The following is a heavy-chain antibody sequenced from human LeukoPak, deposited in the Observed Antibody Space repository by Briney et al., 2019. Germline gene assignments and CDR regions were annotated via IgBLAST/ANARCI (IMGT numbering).Heavy chain of an antibody. CDR1: VYSISRGYY. CDR3: AYQRGGAATYFDY. CDR2: IYHSVST. J-gene: IGHJ4*02. V-gene: IGHV4-38-2*02. D-gene: IGHD3-16*01. Sequence: PETLSPTGTVSVYSISRGYYWGWISQPPGKGMEWIGSIYHSVSTSYNPSRKSRVTISVDTSKNQFSLKLSSVTAADTAVYYCAYQRGGAATYFDYWGQGTLVTVSS.